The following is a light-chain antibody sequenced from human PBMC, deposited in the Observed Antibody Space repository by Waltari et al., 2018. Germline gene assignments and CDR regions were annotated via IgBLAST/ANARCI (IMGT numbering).Light chain of an antibody. V-gene: IGKV1-5*03. CDR1: QRITNW. J-gene: IGKJ4*01. CDR3: QYYNNFELT. Sequence: DIQMTQSPSTLSASVGDRVPITCRASQRITNWLAWYQQKPGMAPKLLIYEVSTLESGVPSRFSGSGSGAEFTLTISSLQPDDFASYYCQYYNNFELTFGGGTKVEI. CDR2: EVS.